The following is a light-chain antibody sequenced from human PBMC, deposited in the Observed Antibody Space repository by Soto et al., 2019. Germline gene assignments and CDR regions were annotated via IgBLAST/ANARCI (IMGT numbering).Light chain of an antibody. V-gene: IGKV1-17*01. CDR2: DAS. CDR1: QGIGND. CDR3: QQYNSYPWT. Sequence: DIQMTQSPSSLSASVRDRVTITCRASQGIGNDLGWYQQKPGKAPKLLIYDASSLESGVPSRFSGSGSGTEFTLTITSLQPDDFATYYCQQYNSYPWTFGQGTKVDIK. J-gene: IGKJ1*01.